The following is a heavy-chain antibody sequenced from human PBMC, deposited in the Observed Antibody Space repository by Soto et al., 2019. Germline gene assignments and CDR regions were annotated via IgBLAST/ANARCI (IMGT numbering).Heavy chain of an antibody. D-gene: IGHD2-15*01. V-gene: IGHV3-74*01. Sequence: GSLRLSCAASGFTFSIYWMHWVRQAPGKGLVWVSRINSDGSSTSYADSVKGRFTISRDNAKNTLYLQMNSLRAEDTAVYYCVRTSLVVAAATREDYWGQGTLVTVSS. CDR2: INSDGSST. CDR3: VRTSLVVAAATREDY. J-gene: IGHJ4*02. CDR1: GFTFSIYW.